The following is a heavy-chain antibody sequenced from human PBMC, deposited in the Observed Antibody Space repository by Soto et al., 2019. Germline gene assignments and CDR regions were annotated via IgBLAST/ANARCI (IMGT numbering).Heavy chain of an antibody. CDR1: GYTFTSYG. CDR2: ISAYNGNT. Sequence: QVQLVQSGAEVKKPGASVKVSCKASGYTFTSYGISWVRQAPGQGLEWMGWISAYNGNTNYAQKLQGRVTMTTDTSTSTAYMELRSLRSDNTAVYYCARDHDYDYIWGPFDYWGQGTLVTVSS. J-gene: IGHJ4*02. V-gene: IGHV1-18*01. CDR3: ARDHDYDYIWGPFDY. D-gene: IGHD3-16*01.